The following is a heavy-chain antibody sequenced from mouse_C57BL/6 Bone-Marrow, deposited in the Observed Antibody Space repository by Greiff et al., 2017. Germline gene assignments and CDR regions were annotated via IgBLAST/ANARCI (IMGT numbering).Heavy chain of an antibody. J-gene: IGHJ4*01. CDR2: INPSSGYT. Sequence: QVQLQQSGAELARPGASVKMSCKASGYTFTSYSMHWVKQRPGQGLEWIGYINPSSGYTKYNQKFKDKATLTVDKSSSTAYMQLSSLTSEDSAVDYCAKWDDGSSYNYAMDYWGQGTSVTGSS. CDR3: AKWDDGSSYNYAMDY. V-gene: IGHV1-4*01. CDR1: GYTFTSYS. D-gene: IGHD1-1*01.